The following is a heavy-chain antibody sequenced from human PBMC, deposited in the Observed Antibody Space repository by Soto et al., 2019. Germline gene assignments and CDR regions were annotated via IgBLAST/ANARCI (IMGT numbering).Heavy chain of an antibody. V-gene: IGHV3-11*06. J-gene: IGHJ6*02. D-gene: IGHD2-2*01. Sequence: GSLRLSCAASGFTFSDYYMSWIRQAPGKGLEWVSYISSSSSYTNYADSVKGRFTISRDNAKNSLYLQMNSLRAEDTAVYYCARDRIVVVPAAGYYYYYYGMDVWGQGTTVTVSS. CDR3: ARDRIVVVPAAGYYYYYYGMDV. CDR1: GFTFSDYY. CDR2: ISSSSSYT.